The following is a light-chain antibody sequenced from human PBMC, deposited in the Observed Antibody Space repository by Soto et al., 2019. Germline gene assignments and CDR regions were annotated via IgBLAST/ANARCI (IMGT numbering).Light chain of an antibody. Sequence: EIVLTQSPGTLSLSPGERATLSCRASQSVSSSYLAWYQQKPGQAPRLLIYGASSRATGIPDRFSGSGSGTDFTLTISRLEPDDFAVYYCQQYGSSPRVTFGPGTKVDMK. V-gene: IGKV3-20*01. CDR3: QQYGSSPRVT. J-gene: IGKJ3*01. CDR1: QSVSSSY. CDR2: GAS.